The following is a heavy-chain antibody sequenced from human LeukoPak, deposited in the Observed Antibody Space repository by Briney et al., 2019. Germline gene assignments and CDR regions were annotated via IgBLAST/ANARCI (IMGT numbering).Heavy chain of an antibody. J-gene: IGHJ4*02. D-gene: IGHD3-22*01. CDR2: IIPIFGTA. CDR1: GGTFSSYA. Sequence: ASVKVSCKASGGTFSSYAISWVRQAPGQGLEWMGGIIPIFGTANYAQKFQGRVTITADESTSTAYMELSSLRSEDTAVYYCARDITMIVVVPYYWGQGTLVTVSS. CDR3: ARDITMIVVVPYY. V-gene: IGHV1-69*13.